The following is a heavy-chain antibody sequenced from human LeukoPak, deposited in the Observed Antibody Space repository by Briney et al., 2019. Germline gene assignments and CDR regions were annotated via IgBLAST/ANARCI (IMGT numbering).Heavy chain of an antibody. D-gene: IGHD3-22*01. CDR1: GGSFSSSNYY. CDR2: IYYSGST. Sequence: SETLSLTCTVSGGSFSSSNYYWGWIRQPPGKGLEWMGSIYYSGSTYYNSSLKSRVTISVDTFKNQFSLKLSSVTAADTAVYYCARLGGSSGYYLFDYWGQGTLVTVSS. CDR3: ARLGGSSGYYLFDY. J-gene: IGHJ4*02. V-gene: IGHV4-39*01.